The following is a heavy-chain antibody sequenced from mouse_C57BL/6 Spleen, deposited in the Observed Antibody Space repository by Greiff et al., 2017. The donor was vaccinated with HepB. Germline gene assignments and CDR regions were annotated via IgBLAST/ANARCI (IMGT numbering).Heavy chain of an antibody. CDR3: ARRVYGSYYFDY. CDR1: GYTFTDYY. Sequence: EVQLQQSGPELVKPGASVKISCKASGYTFTDYYMNWVKQSHGKSLEWIGDINPNNGGTSYNQKFKGKATLTVDKSSSTAYMELRSLTSEDSAVYYCARRVYGSYYFDYWGQGTTLTVSS. V-gene: IGHV1-26*01. J-gene: IGHJ2*01. CDR2: INPNNGGT. D-gene: IGHD1-1*01.